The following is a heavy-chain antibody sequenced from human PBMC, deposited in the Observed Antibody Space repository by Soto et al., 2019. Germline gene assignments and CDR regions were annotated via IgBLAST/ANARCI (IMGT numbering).Heavy chain of an antibody. CDR3: ARYYRGSGRYFFDY. D-gene: IGHD6-19*01. CDR2: INQDGGVT. V-gene: IGHV3-7*03. Sequence: PGGSLRLSCVASGFTFISSFMDWIRQAPGKGLKWVANINQDGGVTYYVDSVEGRFTISRDNTKDSLYLQMNSLRGEDTAIYYCARYYRGSGRYFFDYWGQGTPVTVSS. J-gene: IGHJ4*02. CDR1: GFTFISSF.